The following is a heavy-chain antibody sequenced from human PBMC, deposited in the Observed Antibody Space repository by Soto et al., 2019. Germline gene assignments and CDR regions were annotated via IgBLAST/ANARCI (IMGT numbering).Heavy chain of an antibody. D-gene: IGHD3-3*01. J-gene: IGHJ4*02. CDR3: ARAGSGFDDY. CDR1: GYTFTNYG. Sequence: QVQLVQSEAEVKQPGASVKVSCKASGYTFTNYGVSWVRQAPGQGLEWMGWINAYNGNTDYAQNFQGRVTMTTDTSTSTAYMELRSLRSDDTAVYYCARAGSGFDDYWGQGTLVTVSS. V-gene: IGHV1-18*01. CDR2: INAYNGNT.